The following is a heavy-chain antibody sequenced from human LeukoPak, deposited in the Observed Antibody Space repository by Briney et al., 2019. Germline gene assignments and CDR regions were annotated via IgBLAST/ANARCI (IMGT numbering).Heavy chain of an antibody. Sequence: GASVKVSCKSSGYTFTSYDINWVRQATAKGREWMGLMNPNSGNTDYAQKFQGRVTMTMHTSISTASMELSSLRSEDTAVYYCARWEGATTVAAFDIWGEGTMVTVSS. CDR3: ARWEGATTVAAFDI. V-gene: IGHV1-8*01. J-gene: IGHJ3*02. D-gene: IGHD1-26*01. CDR1: GYTFTSYD. CDR2: MNPNSGNT.